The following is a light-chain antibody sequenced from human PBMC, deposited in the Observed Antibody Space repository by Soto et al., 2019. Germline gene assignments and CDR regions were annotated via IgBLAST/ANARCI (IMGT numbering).Light chain of an antibody. CDR2: GAS. Sequence: EIVLTQSPGTLSLSPGERATLSCRASQSVSSSYLAWYQQKPGQAPRLLIYGASSRPTGIPDRFSGSGSGTDFTLTSRLEPEDFAGYYGQQYGSSLFTFGGRTKVEIK. V-gene: IGKV3-20*01. J-gene: IGKJ4*01. CDR3: QQYGSSLFT. CDR1: QSVSSSY.